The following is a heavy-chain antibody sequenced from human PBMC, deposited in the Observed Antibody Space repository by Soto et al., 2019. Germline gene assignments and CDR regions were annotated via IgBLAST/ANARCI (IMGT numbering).Heavy chain of an antibody. Sequence: ASVKVSCKASGYTFTTYYIHWVRQAPGQGLEWMGIINPSSGSAGYAQKFQVRVTITKDTPTNTFYMELSSLTSEDTAVYYCAREKWGSGSRWLDPWGQGTLVTVSS. CDR1: GYTFTTYY. V-gene: IGHV1-46*01. J-gene: IGHJ5*02. CDR3: AREKWGSGSRWLDP. D-gene: IGHD6-19*01. CDR2: INPSSGSA.